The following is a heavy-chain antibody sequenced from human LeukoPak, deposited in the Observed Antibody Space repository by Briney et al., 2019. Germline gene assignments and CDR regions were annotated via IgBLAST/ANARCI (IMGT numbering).Heavy chain of an antibody. V-gene: IGHV3-73*01. CDR3: TSNDFWSTY. J-gene: IGHJ4*02. CDR1: GFTFSGSS. D-gene: IGHD3-3*01. CDR2: IRGKPNSYAT. Sequence: PGGSLRLSCAASGFTFSGSSLQWVRQASGKGLEWLGRIRGKPNSYATAYAASVKSRFTISRDDSKNTAYPQMNSLKTEDTAVYYCTSNDFWSTYWGQGTLVTVSS.